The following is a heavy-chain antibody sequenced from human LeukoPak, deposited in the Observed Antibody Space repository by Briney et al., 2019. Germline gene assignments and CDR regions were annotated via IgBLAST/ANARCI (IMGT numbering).Heavy chain of an antibody. CDR3: ARVTFGQLWDYFDY. V-gene: IGHV4-4*07. J-gene: IGHJ4*02. Sequence: SETLSLTCTVSGVSISSYYWSWIRKPAGKRLEWIGRIYSTGSTNYNPSLKSRVSMSVDTSKNQISLKLSSVTAADTAVYYCARVTFGQLWDYFDYWGQGTLVTVSS. CDR2: IYSTGST. D-gene: IGHD3-10*01. CDR1: GVSISSYY.